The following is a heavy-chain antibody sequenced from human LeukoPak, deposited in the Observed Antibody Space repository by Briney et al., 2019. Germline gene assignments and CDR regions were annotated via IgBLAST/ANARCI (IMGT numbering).Heavy chain of an antibody. CDR2: INSRGTTT. CDR3: ARAYSGSLTTFDI. D-gene: IGHD1-26*01. V-gene: IGHV3-23*01. J-gene: IGHJ3*02. CDR1: FNDYA. Sequence: PGGSLRLSCTTSFNDYAMSWVRQAPGKGLEWVSSINSRGTTTYYADSVKGRCTISKDNSKNTLYVQMNSLRAEDTAVYYCARAYSGSLTTFDIWGQGTMVTVSS.